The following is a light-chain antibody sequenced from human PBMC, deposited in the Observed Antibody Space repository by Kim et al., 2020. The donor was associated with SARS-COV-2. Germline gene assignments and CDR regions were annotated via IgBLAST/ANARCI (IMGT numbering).Light chain of an antibody. CDR2: AAS. Sequence: SASVGDRVTITCRASQGISNYLVWYQQKTGEVPKVLIYAASTLQSGVPSRFSGSGSGTDFTLTISSLQPEDAATYYCQKYNSSPWTFGQGTKVEI. CDR3: QKYNSSPWT. J-gene: IGKJ1*01. CDR1: QGISNY. V-gene: IGKV1-27*01.